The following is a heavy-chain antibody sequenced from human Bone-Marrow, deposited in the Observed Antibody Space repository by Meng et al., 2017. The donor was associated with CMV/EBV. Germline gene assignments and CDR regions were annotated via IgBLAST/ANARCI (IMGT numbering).Heavy chain of an antibody. J-gene: IGHJ4*02. CDR1: GYTFTNYV. Sequence: ASVKVSCKTSGYTFTNYVINWVRQAPGQGLEWVGWISTDNGNTNSARKLKGRVTMTRDTFTSTAYMELNSLRAEDTAVYYCAKGDLPTDYWGQGTLVTVSS. CDR3: AKGDLPTDY. D-gene: IGHD2-21*01. CDR2: ISTDNGNT. V-gene: IGHV1-18*01.